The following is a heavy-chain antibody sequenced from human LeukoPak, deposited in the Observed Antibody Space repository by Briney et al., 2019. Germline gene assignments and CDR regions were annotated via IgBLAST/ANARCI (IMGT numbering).Heavy chain of an antibody. CDR1: GYSISSGYY. CDR3: ARGISPGYYDCSGYYWFDP. V-gene: IGHV4-38-2*01. Sequence: SETLSLTCAVSGYSISSGYYWGWIRQPPGKGLEWIGSIYHSGSTYYNPSLKSRVTISVDTSKNQFSLKLSSVTAADTAVYYCARGISPGYYDCSGYYWFDPWGQGTLVTVSS. J-gene: IGHJ5*02. D-gene: IGHD3-22*01. CDR2: IYHSGST.